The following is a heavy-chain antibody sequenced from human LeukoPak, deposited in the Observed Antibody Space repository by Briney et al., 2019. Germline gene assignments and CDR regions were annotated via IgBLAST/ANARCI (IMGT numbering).Heavy chain of an antibody. J-gene: IGHJ4*02. CDR3: ARVRGYSYDSSDFDY. V-gene: IGHV4-59*13. Sequence: PSETLSLTCTVSGDSISYYYWSWIRQPPGKGLEEIGKIYYSGNTNYNPSLKSRVTISVDTSKNQFSLKLSSVTAADTAVYYCARVRGYSYDSSDFDYWGEGTLVTVSS. D-gene: IGHD5-18*01. CDR2: IYYSGNT. CDR1: GDSISYYY.